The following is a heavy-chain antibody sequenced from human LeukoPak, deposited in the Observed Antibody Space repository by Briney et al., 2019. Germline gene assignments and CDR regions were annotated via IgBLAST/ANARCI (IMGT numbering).Heavy chain of an antibody. V-gene: IGHV1-69*13. Sequence: SVKVSFTASGGTFSSYAISWVRQAPGQGLEWMGGIIPIFGTANYAQKFQGRVTITADESTSTAYMELSSLRSEDTAVYYCARSYCSSTSCYKSNYFDYWGQGTLVTVSS. CDR2: IIPIFGTA. CDR1: GGTFSSYA. J-gene: IGHJ4*02. CDR3: ARSYCSSTSCYKSNYFDY. D-gene: IGHD2-2*01.